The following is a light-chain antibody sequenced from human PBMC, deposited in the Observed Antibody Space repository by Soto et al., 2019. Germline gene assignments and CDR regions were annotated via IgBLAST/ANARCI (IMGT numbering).Light chain of an antibody. CDR3: SSYTTTNTLYV. V-gene: IGLV2-14*01. J-gene: IGLJ1*01. CDR1: NSDVGAYNY. Sequence: QSVLTQPASVSGSPGQSITIPCTGTNSDVGAYNYVSWYQHHPGKAPKLMIYEVFIRPSGVSSRFSGSKSGSTASLTISGLLAEDEADYYCSSYTTTNTLYVFGTGTQLTVL. CDR2: EVF.